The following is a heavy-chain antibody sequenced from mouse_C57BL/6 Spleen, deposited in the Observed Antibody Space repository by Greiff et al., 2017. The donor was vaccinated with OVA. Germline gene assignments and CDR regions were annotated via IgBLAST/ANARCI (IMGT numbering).Heavy chain of an antibody. D-gene: IGHD1-1*01. Sequence: QVQLKQSGPGLVAPSQSLSITCTVSGFSLTSYGVDWVRQSPGKGLEWLGVIWGVGSTNYNSALKSRLSISKDNSKSQVFLKMNSLQTDDTAMYYCASAYYDGGAWFAYWGQGTLVTVSA. CDR3: ASAYYDGGAWFAY. CDR1: GFSLTSYG. J-gene: IGHJ3*01. V-gene: IGHV2-6*01. CDR2: IWGVGST.